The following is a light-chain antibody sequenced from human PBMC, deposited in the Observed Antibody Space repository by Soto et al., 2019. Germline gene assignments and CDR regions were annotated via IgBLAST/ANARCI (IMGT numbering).Light chain of an antibody. CDR1: QTIRSES. CDR3: QQYGSSPIT. V-gene: IGKV3-20*01. J-gene: IGKJ5*01. Sequence: EIVLTQCPGTLFLSPGERATLFCRASQTIRSESLGWYQKKRAQAPRRVIYGTSSRQPKVPDRFICSGAGTECTRNISRLEPEDVSVDDCQQYGSSPITFGQGTRLEIK. CDR2: GTS.